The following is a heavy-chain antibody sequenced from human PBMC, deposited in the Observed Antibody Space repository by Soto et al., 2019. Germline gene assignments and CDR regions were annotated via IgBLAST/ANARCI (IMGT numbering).Heavy chain of an antibody. D-gene: IGHD1-26*01. Sequence: GGSLRLSCAAPGFTVSSNYMSWVRQAPGKGLEWVSVIYSGGSTYYADSVKGRFTISRDNSKNTVSLQMNSLRAEDTAVYYCVRDDIGVGLDYWGLGTLVTVSS. J-gene: IGHJ4*02. V-gene: IGHV3-66*01. CDR2: IYSGGST. CDR1: GFTVSSNY. CDR3: VRDDIGVGLDY.